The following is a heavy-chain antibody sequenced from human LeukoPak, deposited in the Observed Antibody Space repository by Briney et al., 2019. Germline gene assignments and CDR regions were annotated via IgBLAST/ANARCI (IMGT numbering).Heavy chain of an antibody. CDR2: ISGGGGNT. J-gene: IGHJ4*02. D-gene: IGHD4-17*01. V-gene: IGHV3-23*01. CDR3: ARGDYGDYGYFDY. Sequence: GGSLRLSCAASKFAFSSYAMSWVRQAPGKGLEWVSAISGGGGNTYYADSVKGRFTISRDNSKNTLYLQMNSLRAEDTAVYYCARGDYGDYGYFDYWGQGTLVTVSS. CDR1: KFAFSSYA.